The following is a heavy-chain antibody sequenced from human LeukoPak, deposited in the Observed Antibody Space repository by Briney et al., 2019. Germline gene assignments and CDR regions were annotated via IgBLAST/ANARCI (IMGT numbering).Heavy chain of an antibody. Sequence: GGSLRLSCAASGFTFNSYSMHWVRQAPGKGLEWVTAISDDETYKFYADSVKGRFTISRDNAKNSLYLQMNSLRAEDTALYYCARSRHSYDSSGFPHYWGQGTLVTVSS. J-gene: IGHJ4*02. D-gene: IGHD3-22*01. CDR1: GFTFNSYS. CDR3: ARSRHSYDSSGFPHY. CDR2: ISDDETYK. V-gene: IGHV3-30-3*01.